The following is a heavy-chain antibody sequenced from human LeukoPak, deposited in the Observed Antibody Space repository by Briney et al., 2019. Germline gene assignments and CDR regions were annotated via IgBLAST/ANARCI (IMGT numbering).Heavy chain of an antibody. CDR2: ISSSSSYI. D-gene: IGHD4-17*01. J-gene: IGHJ4*02. CDR3: ARNSMTTVTTPFDY. CDR1: GFTFSSYS. Sequence: GGSLRLSCAASGFTFSSYSMNWVRQAPGKGLEWVSSISSSSSYIYYADSVKGRFTISRDNAKNSLYLQMNSLRAEDTAVYYCARNSMTTVTTPFDYWGQGTLVTVSS. V-gene: IGHV3-21*01.